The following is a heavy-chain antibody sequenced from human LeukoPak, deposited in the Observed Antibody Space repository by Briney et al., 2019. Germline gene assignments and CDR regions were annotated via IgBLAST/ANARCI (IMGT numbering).Heavy chain of an antibody. CDR3: VREDTPATANY. CDR1: GFNFANHA. J-gene: IGHJ4*02. D-gene: IGHD2-21*02. CDR2: ISGGGDIT. Sequence: PGGSLRLSCAASGFNFANHAMSWVRQTAGKGLEWVSAISGGGDITYYADSVKGWFTISRDNSKDTLFLQMHSLRPGDTAVYYCVREDTPATANYWGQGTLVTISS. V-gene: IGHV3-23*01.